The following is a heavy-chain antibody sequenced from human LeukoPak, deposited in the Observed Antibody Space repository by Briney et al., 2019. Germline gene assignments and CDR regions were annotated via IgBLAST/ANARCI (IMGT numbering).Heavy chain of an antibody. CDR2: IYTTGST. J-gene: IGHJ4*02. D-gene: IGHD4-23*01. CDR3: ARDPRPHDYGGNSGY. CDR1: GGSISNFY. Sequence: SETLSLTCTVSGGSISNFYWSWIRQPAGKGLEWIGRIYTTGSTNYNPSLRSRVTISVDTSKNQFSLKLSSVTAADTAVYYCARDPRPHDYGGNSGYWGQGTLVTVSS. V-gene: IGHV4-4*07.